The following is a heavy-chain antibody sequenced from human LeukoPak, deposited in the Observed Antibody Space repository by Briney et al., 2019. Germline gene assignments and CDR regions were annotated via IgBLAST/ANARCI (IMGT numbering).Heavy chain of an antibody. D-gene: IGHD6-19*01. CDR1: GYSFTSYY. CDR2: LNPNSGGT. V-gene: IGHV1-2*02. Sequence: ASVKVSCKASGYSFTSYYMHWVRQAPGQGREWMGWLNPNSGGTNYAQNFQGRVTIASDTSINTAYMELSRLRSDDSAIYYCAREISVAGTMIDYWGQGTLVTVSS. J-gene: IGHJ4*02. CDR3: AREISVAGTMIDY.